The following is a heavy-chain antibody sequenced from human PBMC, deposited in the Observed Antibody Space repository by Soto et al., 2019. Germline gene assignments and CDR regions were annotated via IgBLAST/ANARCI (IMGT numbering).Heavy chain of an antibody. D-gene: IGHD3-16*01. Sequence: SETLSLTCTVSGDSISAYSWSWVRQPPGKGLEWIGNIHYNGNTKYNPSLKSRVSISVDTSKKQFSLNLSSVTAADTAVYYCARGPGGSLPYYFGSWGQGTLVTVSS. CDR1: GDSISAYS. CDR2: IHYNGNT. J-gene: IGHJ4*02. CDR3: ARGPGGSLPYYFGS. V-gene: IGHV4-59*01.